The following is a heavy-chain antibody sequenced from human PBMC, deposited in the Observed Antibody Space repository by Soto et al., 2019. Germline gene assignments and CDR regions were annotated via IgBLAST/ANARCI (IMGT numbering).Heavy chain of an antibody. D-gene: IGHD6-19*01. Sequence: SVKVSWKAAGYAFTSYDINWVRQATGQGLEWMGGIIPIFGTADYAQKFQGRVTITADESTSTAYMELSSLRSEDTAVYYCARVHSSGWYRAYYYYGMDVWGQGTTVTVSS. CDR3: ARVHSSGWYRAYYYYGMDV. CDR2: IIPIFGTA. J-gene: IGHJ6*02. V-gene: IGHV1-69*13. CDR1: GYAFTSYD.